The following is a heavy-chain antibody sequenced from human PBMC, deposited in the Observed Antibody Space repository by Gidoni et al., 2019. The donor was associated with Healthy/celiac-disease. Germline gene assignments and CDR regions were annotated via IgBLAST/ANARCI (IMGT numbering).Heavy chain of an antibody. J-gene: IGHJ4*02. V-gene: IGHV3-11*05. Sequence: QVQLVESGGGLVKPGGSLRLSCAASGFTFSDYYMSWIRQAPGKGLEWVSYISSSSSYTNYADSVKGRFTISSDNAKNSLYLQMNSRSAEDTAVYYCARGGYYMNLLAYWGQGTLVTVSS. CDR1: GFTFSDYY. CDR3: ARGGYYMNLLAY. CDR2: ISSSSSYT. D-gene: IGHD3-3*01.